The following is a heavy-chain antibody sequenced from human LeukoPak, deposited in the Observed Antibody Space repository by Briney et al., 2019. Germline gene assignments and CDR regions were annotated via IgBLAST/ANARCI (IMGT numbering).Heavy chain of an antibody. CDR1: GFTFNNYA. CDR3: AARPSGYYYGS. Sequence: PGGSLRHSCADSGFTFNNYAMCWGRHAPGKGLQWGSDISGSGGTTYYADSVEGRFTISRDNSKNTLYLQMNSLRAEDTAVYFCAARPSGYYYGSWGQGTLVTVSP. D-gene: IGHD3-22*01. J-gene: IGHJ5*02. V-gene: IGHV3-23*01. CDR2: ISGSGGTT.